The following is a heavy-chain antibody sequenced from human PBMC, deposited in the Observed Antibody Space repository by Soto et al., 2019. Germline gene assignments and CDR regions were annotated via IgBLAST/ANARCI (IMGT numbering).Heavy chain of an antibody. D-gene: IGHD2-2*01. CDR1: GMILSTTGVG. CDR2: IYWDDDK. CDR3: AHGRYGSVPFDY. V-gene: IGHV2-5*02. J-gene: IGHJ4*02. Sequence: ESGPTLVNPTQTLTLTCTFSGMILSTTGVGVGWIRQPPGKALEWLALIYWDDDKRYSPSLKSRLTITKDTSKNQVVLTMTNMDPVDTATYYCAHGRYGSVPFDYWGQGTLVTVSS.